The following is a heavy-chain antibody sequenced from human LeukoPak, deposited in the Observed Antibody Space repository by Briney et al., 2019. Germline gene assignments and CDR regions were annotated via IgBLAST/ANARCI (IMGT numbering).Heavy chain of an antibody. V-gene: IGHV3-53*01. CDR2: IYSGGST. J-gene: IGHJ4*02. Sequence: GGSLRLSCAASGLTVSINYMSWVRQAPGKGLEWVSVIYSGGSTYYADSVKGRFTISRDNSKNTLYLQMNSLRAEDTAVYYCARAGTDFWSGYLFDYWGQGTLVTVSS. D-gene: IGHD3-3*01. CDR1: GLTVSINY. CDR3: ARAGTDFWSGYLFDY.